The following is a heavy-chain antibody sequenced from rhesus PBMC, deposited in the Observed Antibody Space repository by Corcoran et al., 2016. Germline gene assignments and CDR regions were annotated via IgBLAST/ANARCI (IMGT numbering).Heavy chain of an antibody. CDR1: GGSISSSY. D-gene: IGHD2-21*01. CDR2: IYGSGSST. CDR3: ASTGREDS. J-gene: IGHJ6*01. Sequence: QLQLQESGPGLVKPSETLSVTCAVSGGSISSSYWSWIRQSPGKGLEWIGYIYGSGSSTNYNPSLKSRVTLSVDTSKNQLSLKLSSVTAADTAVYYCASTGREDSWGQGVVFTVSS. V-gene: IGHV4-169*02.